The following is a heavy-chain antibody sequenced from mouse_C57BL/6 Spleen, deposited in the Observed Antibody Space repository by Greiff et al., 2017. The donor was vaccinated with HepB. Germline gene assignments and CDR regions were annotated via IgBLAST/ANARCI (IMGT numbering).Heavy chain of an antibody. D-gene: IGHD1-1*01. CDR3: ARYYGSSHWYFDV. Sequence: VQLQQPGTELVKPGASVKLSCKASGYTFTSYWMHWVKQRPGQGLEWIGNINPSNGGTNYNEKFKSKATLTVDKSSSTTYMQLSSLTSEDSAVYYCARYYGSSHWYFDVWGTGTTVTVSS. CDR1: GYTFTSYW. V-gene: IGHV1-53*01. CDR2: INPSNGGT. J-gene: IGHJ1*03.